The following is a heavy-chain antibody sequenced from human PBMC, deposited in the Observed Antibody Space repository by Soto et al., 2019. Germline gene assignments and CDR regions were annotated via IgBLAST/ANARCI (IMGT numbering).Heavy chain of an antibody. D-gene: IGHD3-10*01. J-gene: IGHJ5*02. CDR3: ARSEVWFGGDWFDP. CDR1: GGSISSSSYY. CDR2: IYYSGST. V-gene: IGHV4-39*01. Sequence: QLQLQESGPGLVKPSETLSLTCTVSGGSISSSSYYWGWIRQPPGKGLEWIGSIYYSGSTYYNPSLKSRVTISVDTSKNQFSLKLSSVTAADTAVYYCARSEVWFGGDWFDPWGQGTLVTVSS.